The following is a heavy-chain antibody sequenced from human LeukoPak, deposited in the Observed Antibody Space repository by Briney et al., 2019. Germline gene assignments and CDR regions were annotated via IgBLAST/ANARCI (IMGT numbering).Heavy chain of an antibody. Sequence: PGGSLRLSCAASGFTVSSYGMHWVRQAPGKGREGVAFIRYDGSNKYYADYVKGRFTISRDNSKNTLYLQMNSLRAEDTAVYYCAKVIAVAGLKGYYYYMDVWGKGTTVTVSS. J-gene: IGHJ6*03. CDR2: IRYDGSNK. CDR1: GFTVSSYG. V-gene: IGHV3-30*02. CDR3: AKVIAVAGLKGYYYYMDV. D-gene: IGHD6-19*01.